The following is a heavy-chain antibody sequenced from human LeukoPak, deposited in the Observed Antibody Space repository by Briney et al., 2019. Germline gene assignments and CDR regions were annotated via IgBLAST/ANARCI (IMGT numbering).Heavy chain of an antibody. J-gene: IGHJ2*01. Sequence: GGSLRLSCAASGFTFSSYSMNWVRQAPGKGLEWVSSISSSSSYIYYADSVKGRFTISRDNAKNSLYLQMNSLRAEDTAVYYCAKVGIRISLIVVVFTTADDWYFDLWGRGTLVTVSS. CDR1: GFTFSSYS. CDR3: AKVGIRISLIVVVFTTADDWYFDL. D-gene: IGHD3-22*01. CDR2: ISSSSSYI. V-gene: IGHV3-21*01.